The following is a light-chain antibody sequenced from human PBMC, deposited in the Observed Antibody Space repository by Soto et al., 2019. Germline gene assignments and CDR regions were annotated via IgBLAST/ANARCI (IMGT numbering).Light chain of an antibody. Sequence: DIRLTQSPSSHSASVGDRVTITCRASQSIGIYLNWYQQRPNQAPRLLIYAASSLQSGVPTRFSGSGSGTDFTLTINSLQPEDFGTYYCQQNYNSLWTFGQGTKVDIK. CDR1: QSIGIY. V-gene: IGKV1-39*01. CDR2: AAS. J-gene: IGKJ1*01. CDR3: QQNYNSLWT.